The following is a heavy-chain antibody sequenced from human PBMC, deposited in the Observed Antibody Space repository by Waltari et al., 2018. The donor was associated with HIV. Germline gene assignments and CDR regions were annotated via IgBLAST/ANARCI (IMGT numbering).Heavy chain of an antibody. CDR2: INPNSGGT. D-gene: IGHD2-2*02. Sequence: QVQLVQSGAEVKKPGASVKVSCKASGSTFTGYYMHWVRQAPGQGLDWMGRINPNSGGTNYAQKFQGRVTMTRETSISTAYMELSRLRSDDTAVYYCARGDYCSSTSCYINGMDVWGQGTTVTVSS. CDR3: ARGDYCSSTSCYINGMDV. J-gene: IGHJ6*02. V-gene: IGHV1-2*06. CDR1: GSTFTGYY.